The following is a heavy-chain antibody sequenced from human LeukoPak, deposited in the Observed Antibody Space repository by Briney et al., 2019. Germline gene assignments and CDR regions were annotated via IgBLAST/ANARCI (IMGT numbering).Heavy chain of an antibody. CDR1: GFTFSSYW. V-gene: IGHV3-74*01. CDR3: ARAGSYRFDY. Sequence: GGSLRISCAGSGFTFSSYWMHWVRQGPGKGLVWVSRMDTNGRTINYADSVKGRFTISRDNAKNTLYLQMNSLTVEDTAVYYCARAGSYRFDYWGQGTLVTVSS. CDR2: MDTNGRTI. J-gene: IGHJ4*02. D-gene: IGHD3-16*02.